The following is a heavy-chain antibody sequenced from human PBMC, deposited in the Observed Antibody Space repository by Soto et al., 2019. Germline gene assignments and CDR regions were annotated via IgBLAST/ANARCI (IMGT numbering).Heavy chain of an antibody. CDR3: AREGSYFDY. V-gene: IGHV4-61*01. CDR1: GGSVSSGSYY. CDR2: IYYSGST. J-gene: IGHJ4*02. Sequence: QVQLQESGPGLVKPSETLSLTCTVSGGSVSSGSYYWSWIRQPPGKGLEWIGYIYYSGSTNYNPCLKSRVTISVDTSKNQFSLKLSSVTAADTAVYYCAREGSYFDYWGQGTLVTVSS.